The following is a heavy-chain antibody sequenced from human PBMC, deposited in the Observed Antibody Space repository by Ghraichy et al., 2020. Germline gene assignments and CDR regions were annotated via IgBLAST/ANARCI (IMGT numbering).Heavy chain of an antibody. CDR2: ISYDGNNK. CDR3: ARARGSGSPLTPYFDY. J-gene: IGHJ4*02. Sequence: GGSLRLSCAASGFTFSSYAMHWVRQAPGKGLEWVALISYDGNNKYYADSVKGRFTISRDNSKNTLFLQMSSLRAEDTAMYYCARARGSGSPLTPYFDYWGQGTLLTVS. D-gene: IGHD6-19*01. V-gene: IGHV3-30-3*01. CDR1: GFTFSSYA.